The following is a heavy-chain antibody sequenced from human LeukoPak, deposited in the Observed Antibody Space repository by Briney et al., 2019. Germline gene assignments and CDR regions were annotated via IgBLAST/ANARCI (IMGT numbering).Heavy chain of an antibody. V-gene: IGHV3-7*03. CDR2: IKQDGSEK. CDR3: ARIPYGSGQTRFDP. J-gene: IGHJ5*02. CDR1: GFTFSSYW. D-gene: IGHD3-10*01. Sequence: GGSLRLSCAASGFTFSSYWMSWVRQAPGKGLEWVANIKQDGSEKYYVDSVKGRFTISRDNAKNSLYLQMNSLRAEDTAVYYCARIPYGSGQTRFDPWGQGTLVTVSS.